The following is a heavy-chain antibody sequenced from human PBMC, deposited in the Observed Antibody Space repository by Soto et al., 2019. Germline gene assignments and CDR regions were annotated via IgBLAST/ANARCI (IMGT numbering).Heavy chain of an antibody. CDR3: ARSAGGSYPPYDY. V-gene: IGHV3-30*04. CDR1: GFTFSSYA. D-gene: IGHD1-26*01. CDR2: ISYDGRDK. J-gene: IGHJ4*02. Sequence: PVGSLRLSCAASGFTFSSYAMHWVRQAPGTGLEWVAVISYDGRDKYYPDSVKGRFTISRDNSKNTLYLQMNSLRAEDTAVYYCARSAGGSYPPYDYWGQGTLVTVYS.